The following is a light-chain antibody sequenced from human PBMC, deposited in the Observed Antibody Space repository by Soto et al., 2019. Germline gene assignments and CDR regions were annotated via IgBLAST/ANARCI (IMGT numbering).Light chain of an antibody. CDR3: QQRNNWPPT. CDR1: QSVRND. J-gene: IGKJ4*01. Sequence: IVLTQSPATLFLSPGERATLSWRASQSVRNDLVWYHQKRGQAPRLLIYSASNRAAGIPPRFSASGSGTDFTLTISSLEPEDFAVYYCQQRNNWPPTFGGGTKVEMK. V-gene: IGKV3-11*01. CDR2: SAS.